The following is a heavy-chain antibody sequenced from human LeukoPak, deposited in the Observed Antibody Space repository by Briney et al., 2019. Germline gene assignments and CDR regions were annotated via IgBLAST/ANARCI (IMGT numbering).Heavy chain of an antibody. Sequence: GASVKVSCKASGYTFASYYMHWVRQAPGQGLEWMGIINPSGGSTNYAQKFQGRVTMTRDTSTSTVYMELSSLRSEDTAVYYCARGPRITLVRGGQWHYYMDVWGKGTTVTISS. J-gene: IGHJ6*03. CDR3: ARGPRITLVRGGQWHYYMDV. D-gene: IGHD3-10*01. CDR2: INPSGGST. CDR1: GYTFASYY. V-gene: IGHV1-46*01.